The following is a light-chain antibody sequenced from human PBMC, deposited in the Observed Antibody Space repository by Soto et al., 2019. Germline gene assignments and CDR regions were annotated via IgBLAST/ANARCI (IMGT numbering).Light chain of an antibody. CDR1: SSDVGGXXX. J-gene: IGLJ1*01. Sequence: QSVLTQPXSVSGSPGQSVTISCTGTSSDVGGXXXXXXXXXXXXXXRXLIIYGVSKRPSGVPDRFCGSKSGNTASLTISGLQAEDEADYYCCSCAGSYTFVFGTGTKVTVL. CDR2: GVS. V-gene: IGLV2-11*01. CDR3: CSCAGSYTFV.